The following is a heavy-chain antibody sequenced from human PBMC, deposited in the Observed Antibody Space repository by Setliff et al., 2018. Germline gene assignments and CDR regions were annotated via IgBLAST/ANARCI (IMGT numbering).Heavy chain of an antibody. J-gene: IGHJ6*02. D-gene: IGHD6-13*01. Sequence: GGSLRLSCAASGFTFSSYEMNWVRQAPGKGLEWVSVIYSGGSTYYADSVKGRFTISRDNSKNTLYLQMNSLRAEDTAVYYCASYGSWYERAYYYGMDVWGQGTTVTVSS. CDR2: IYSGGST. V-gene: IGHV3-53*01. CDR1: GFTFSSYE. CDR3: ASYGSWYERAYYYGMDV.